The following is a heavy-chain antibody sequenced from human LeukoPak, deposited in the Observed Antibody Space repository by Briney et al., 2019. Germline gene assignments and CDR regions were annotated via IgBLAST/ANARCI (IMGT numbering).Heavy chain of an antibody. CDR3: AKEAGLTTFPGYVDY. D-gene: IGHD3-22*01. Sequence: GGSLRLSCAASGFTFGSYGMHWVRQAPGKGLEWVAVISYDESDRYYADSVKGRFTISRDNSKNTLYLQMNSLRAEDTAIYYCAKEAGLTTFPGYVDYWGQGTLVTVSS. CDR1: GFTFGSYG. J-gene: IGHJ4*02. CDR2: ISYDESDR. V-gene: IGHV3-30*18.